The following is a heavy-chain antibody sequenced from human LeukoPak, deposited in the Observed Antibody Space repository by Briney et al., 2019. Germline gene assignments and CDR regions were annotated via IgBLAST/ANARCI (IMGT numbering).Heavy chain of an antibody. Sequence: GGSLRLSCAASGFTFSSYSMNWVRQAPGKGLEWVSSISSSSSYIYYADSVKGRFTISRDNAKNSQYLQMNSLRAEDTAAYYCARGQIRFLEWLDLNWFDPWGQGTLVTVSS. J-gene: IGHJ5*02. CDR3: ARGQIRFLEWLDLNWFDP. CDR1: GFTFSSYS. CDR2: ISSSSSYI. V-gene: IGHV3-21*01. D-gene: IGHD3-3*01.